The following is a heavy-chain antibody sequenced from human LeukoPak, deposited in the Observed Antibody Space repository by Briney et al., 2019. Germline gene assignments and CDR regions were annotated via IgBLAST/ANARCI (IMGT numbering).Heavy chain of an antibody. CDR2: IYPGDSDT. CDR3: ARHLVGAKGSFDY. J-gene: IGHJ4*02. V-gene: IGHV5-51*07. D-gene: IGHD1-26*01. CDR1: GYSFTSYW. Sequence: GESLKISCKGSGYSFTSYWIGWVHQMPGKGLEWMGIIYPGDSDTRYSPSFQGQVTISADKSISTAYLQWSSLKASDTATYYCARHLVGAKGSFDYWGQGTLVTVSS.